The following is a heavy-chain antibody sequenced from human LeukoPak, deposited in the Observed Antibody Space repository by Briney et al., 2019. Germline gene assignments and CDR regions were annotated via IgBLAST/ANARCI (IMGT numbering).Heavy chain of an antibody. Sequence: SETLSLTCTVSGGPISSYYWSWIRQPPGKGLEWIGYIYYSGSTNYNPSLKSRVTISVDTSKNQFSLKLSSVTAADTAVYYCARGNYYDSSGLDYWGQGTLVTVSS. V-gene: IGHV4-59*01. J-gene: IGHJ4*02. D-gene: IGHD3-22*01. CDR1: GGPISSYY. CDR2: IYYSGST. CDR3: ARGNYYDSSGLDY.